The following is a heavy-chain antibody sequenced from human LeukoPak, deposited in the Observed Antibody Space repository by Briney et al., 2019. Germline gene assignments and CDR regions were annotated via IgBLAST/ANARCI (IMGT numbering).Heavy chain of an antibody. J-gene: IGHJ4*02. CDR1: GFTFSSYA. Sequence: PGGSLRLSCAASGFTFSSYAMSWVRQAPGKGLEWVSAISGSGGSTYYADSVKGRFTISRDNSKNTLYLQMNSLRAEDTAVYYCAKDSSSWPGRGCDYGGRGTRDSVSS. CDR2: ISGSGGST. D-gene: IGHD6-13*01. V-gene: IGHV3-23*01. CDR3: AKDSSSWPGRGCDY.